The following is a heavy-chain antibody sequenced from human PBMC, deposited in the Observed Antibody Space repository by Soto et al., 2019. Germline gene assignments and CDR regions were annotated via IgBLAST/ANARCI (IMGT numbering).Heavy chain of an antibody. Sequence: QVQLLESGGGVVQPGRSLRLSCAASGFTFSNYGMHWVRQAPGKGLEGVAVISYDGSNKDYGDSVKGRFTISRDNTQNTMYLQMNSLRHEDTAVYDCANVPRGYGFYYYHGMDVWGQGTTVTVSS. CDR2: ISYDGSNK. CDR3: ANVPRGYGFYYYHGMDV. CDR1: GFTFSNYG. J-gene: IGHJ6*02. D-gene: IGHD5-12*01. V-gene: IGHV3-30*18.